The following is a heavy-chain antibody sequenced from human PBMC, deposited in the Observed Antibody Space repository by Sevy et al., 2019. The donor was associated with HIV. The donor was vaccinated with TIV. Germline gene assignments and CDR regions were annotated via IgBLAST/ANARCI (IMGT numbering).Heavy chain of an antibody. CDR1: GFTFSSYE. J-gene: IGHJ4*02. V-gene: IGHV3-48*03. CDR3: ARVADGYNQFDY. CDR2: ISSSGSTI. Sequence: GGSLRLSCAASGFTFSSYEMNWVRQAPGKGLEWVSYISSSGSTIYYADSVKGRFTISRDNAKNSLYLQMNSLRAEDTAVYYCARVADGYNQFDYWGQGTLVTVSS. D-gene: IGHD5-12*01.